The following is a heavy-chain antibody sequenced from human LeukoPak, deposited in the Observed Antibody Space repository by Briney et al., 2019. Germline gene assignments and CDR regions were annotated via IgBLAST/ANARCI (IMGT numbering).Heavy chain of an antibody. V-gene: IGHV4-30-2*01. CDR1: GGSISSGGYY. D-gene: IGHD1-1*01. CDR2: IYHSGST. CDR3: ASKRRDLYNWKVPAQYYFDY. Sequence: SETLSLTCTVSGGSISSGGYYWSWIRQPPGKGLEWIGYIYHSGSTYYNPSLKSRVTISVDRSKNQFSLKLSSVTAADTAVYYCASKRRDLYNWKVPAQYYFDYWGQGTLVTVSS. J-gene: IGHJ4*02.